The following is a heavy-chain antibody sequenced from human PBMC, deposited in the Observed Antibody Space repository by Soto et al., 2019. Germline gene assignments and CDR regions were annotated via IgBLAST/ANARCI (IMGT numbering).Heavy chain of an antibody. D-gene: IGHD3-3*01. Sequence: DSVKVSCKASGYTFTAYYLHWVRQAPGQGPEWMGWIYPNTGAANYARKFQDRITMTRDTSSSTAYMELSSLRSDDTAVYYCARDLMEWPARVYFDVWGQGTLVTVSS. V-gene: IGHV1-2*02. J-gene: IGHJ4*02. CDR1: GYTFTAYY. CDR3: ARDLMEWPARVYFDV. CDR2: IYPNTGAA.